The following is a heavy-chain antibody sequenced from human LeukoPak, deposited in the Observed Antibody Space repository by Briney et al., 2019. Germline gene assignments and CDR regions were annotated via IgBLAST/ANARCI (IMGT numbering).Heavy chain of an antibody. J-gene: IGHJ5*02. D-gene: IGHD3-22*01. CDR2: ISAYNGNT. CDR3: ARATITMIVGVNHWFDP. Sequence: ASVKVSCKASGYTFTSYGISWVRQAPGQGLEWMGWISAYNGNTNYAQKLQGRVTMTTDTSTSTAYMDLRSLRSDDTAVYYSARATITMIVGVNHWFDPWGQGTLVTVSS. V-gene: IGHV1-18*01. CDR1: GYTFTSYG.